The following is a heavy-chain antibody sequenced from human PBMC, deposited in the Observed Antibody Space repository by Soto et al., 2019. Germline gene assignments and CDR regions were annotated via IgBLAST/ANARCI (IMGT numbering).Heavy chain of an antibody. Sequence: EVQLVESGGGLVQPGGSLRLSCAASGFTFSSYEMNWVRQAPGKGLEWVSYISSSGSTIYYADSVKGRFTISRDNAKNSLYLQMNSLRAEDTAVYYCAGAPGRGEGEDYWGQGTLVTVSS. CDR2: ISSSGSTI. CDR3: AGAPGRGEGEDY. CDR1: GFTFSSYE. D-gene: IGHD3-10*01. V-gene: IGHV3-48*03. J-gene: IGHJ4*02.